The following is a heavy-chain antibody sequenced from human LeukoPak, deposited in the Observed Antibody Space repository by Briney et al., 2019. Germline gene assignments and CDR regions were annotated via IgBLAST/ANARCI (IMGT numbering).Heavy chain of an antibody. Sequence: GGSLRLSCAASGFTFSTYNMNWVRQAPGKGLEWVSSISSSSSYIYYADSVKGRFTIPRDNSKNTLYLQMNNLRAEDTAVYYCAKARGSGPFDYWGQGTLVTVSS. J-gene: IGHJ4*02. V-gene: IGHV3-21*04. D-gene: IGHD3-10*01. CDR1: GFTFSTYN. CDR2: ISSSSSYI. CDR3: AKARGSGPFDY.